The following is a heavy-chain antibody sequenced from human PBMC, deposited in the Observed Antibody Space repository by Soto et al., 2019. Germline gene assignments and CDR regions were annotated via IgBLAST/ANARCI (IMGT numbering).Heavy chain of an antibody. CDR2: ISGSGGST. J-gene: IGHJ4*02. Sequence: EVQLLESGGGLVQPGGSLRLSCAASGFTFSSYAMSWVRQAPGKGLEWVSAISGSGGSTYYADSVKGRFTISRDNSKNTLYLQINSLRADDTAAHYCAKHPPITMLVVVPFAYWGQGTLVTVSA. CDR3: AKHPPITMLVVVPFAY. V-gene: IGHV3-23*01. CDR1: GFTFSSYA. D-gene: IGHD3-22*01.